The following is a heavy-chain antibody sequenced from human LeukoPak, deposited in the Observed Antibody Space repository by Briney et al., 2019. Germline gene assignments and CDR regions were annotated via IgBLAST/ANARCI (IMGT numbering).Heavy chain of an antibody. J-gene: IGHJ6*03. CDR3: ARGYSYYYYMDV. CDR1: GYSISSGFC. V-gene: IGHV4-38-2*02. Sequence: PSETLSLTCTVSGYSISSGFCWGWIRQSPGKGLEWIGSIYHSESTYYNPSLKSHITISVDTSKNQFSLKLSSVTAADTAVYYCARGYSYYYYMDVWGKETTVTVSS. CDR2: IYHSEST.